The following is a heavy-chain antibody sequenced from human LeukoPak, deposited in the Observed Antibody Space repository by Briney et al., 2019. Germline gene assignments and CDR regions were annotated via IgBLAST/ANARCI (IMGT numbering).Heavy chain of an antibody. D-gene: IGHD3-3*01. J-gene: IGHJ4*02. CDR2: TNPNNGDT. CDR3: TRVDYDFCSCYFDY. Sequence: GASVTVSCKPSVYTFTHYYMHWVRQAPGQGLEWMGWTNPNNGDTYYAQKFQGRVTMTGDTSISTSYLGLSTVRSDDTAVYYCTRVDYDFCSCYFDYWGQGVQVTVSS. CDR1: VYTFTHYY. V-gene: IGHV1-2*02.